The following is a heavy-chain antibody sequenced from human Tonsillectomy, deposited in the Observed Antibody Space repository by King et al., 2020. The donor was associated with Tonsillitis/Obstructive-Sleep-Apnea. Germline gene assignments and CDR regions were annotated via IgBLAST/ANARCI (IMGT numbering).Heavy chain of an antibody. Sequence: VQLVESGGGLVQPGGSLRLSCAASGFTFSSYAMSWVRQAPGKGLEWVSAISGSGGSTYYADSVKGRFTISRDNSKKTLYPQMNSLRVEDTAVYYCAKDLGSGYADYYYGMDVWGQGTTVTFSS. V-gene: IGHV3-23*04. CDR1: GFTFSSYA. CDR2: ISGSGGST. J-gene: IGHJ6*02. CDR3: AKDLGSGYADYYYGMDV. D-gene: IGHD5-12*01.